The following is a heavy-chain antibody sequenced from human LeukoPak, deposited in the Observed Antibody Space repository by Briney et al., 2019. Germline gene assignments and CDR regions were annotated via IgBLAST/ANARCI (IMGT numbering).Heavy chain of an antibody. V-gene: IGHV3-7*01. CDR2: IRHDGNAK. J-gene: IGHJ4*02. Sequence: GGSLRLSCAASGFAFSDSWMSWVRQAPGKGLEWVANIRHDGNAKNYVPSVRGRFTISRDNAKNSLYLQMNSLTVEDTAVYYCATSHDSAGNDWGQGTLVTVSS. CDR3: ATSHDSAGND. CDR1: GFAFSDSW. D-gene: IGHD2-15*01.